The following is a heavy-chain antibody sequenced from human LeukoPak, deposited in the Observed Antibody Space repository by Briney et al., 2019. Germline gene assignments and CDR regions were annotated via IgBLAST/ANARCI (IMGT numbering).Heavy chain of an antibody. CDR2: IKQDGSEN. CDR3: ARDWSTSGGIFDV. Sequence: GGSLRLSCAASGFTFSNYWMSWVRRAPGKGQVWVANIKQDGSENVYVDSVKGRFTISRDNAKNSLYLQMNSLRAEDTALYYRARDWSTSGGIFDVWGQGTMVTVSS. CDR1: GFTFSNYW. J-gene: IGHJ3*01. V-gene: IGHV3-7*04. D-gene: IGHD2-15*01.